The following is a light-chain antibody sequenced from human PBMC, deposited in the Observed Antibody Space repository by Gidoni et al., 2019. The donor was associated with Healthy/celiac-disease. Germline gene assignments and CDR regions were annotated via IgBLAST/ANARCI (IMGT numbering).Light chain of an antibody. Sequence: DIQMTQSPSTLSASVGDRVTITCRASQSISSWLAWYQQKPGKAPKLLIYKASSLESGVPSRFSGSGSGTEVTLTISSLQPDDFATYYCQQYNSYSLTFGGXTKVEIK. J-gene: IGKJ4*01. CDR2: KAS. CDR3: QQYNSYSLT. CDR1: QSISSW. V-gene: IGKV1-5*03.